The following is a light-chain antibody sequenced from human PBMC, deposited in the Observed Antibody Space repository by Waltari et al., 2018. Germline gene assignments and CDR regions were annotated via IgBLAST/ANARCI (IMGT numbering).Light chain of an antibody. J-gene: IGLJ3*02. CDR2: DET. CDR1: NIGILR. V-gene: IGLV3-21*02. Sequence: SYVLAQPPSVSVAPGQTARLTCGGNNIGILRVHWYQQEAGQAPVLVIYDETARPSGIPGLFSGSNSGNTATLTISGVEAGHEAVYYCQVWDRSSDQPVFGGGTKVTVL. CDR3: QVWDRSSDQPV.